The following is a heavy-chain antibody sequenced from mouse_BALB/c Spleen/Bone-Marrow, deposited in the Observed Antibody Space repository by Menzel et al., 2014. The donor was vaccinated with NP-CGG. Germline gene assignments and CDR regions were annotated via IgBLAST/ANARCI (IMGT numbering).Heavy chain of an antibody. D-gene: IGHD1-2*01. CDR1: GFNIKDTY. Sequence: EVQLQESGAELVKPGASVKLSCTASGFNIKDTYMHWVKQRPEQGLEWMGRIDPANGNTKYDPKFQGKATITADTSSNPAYLQLSSLPSDDTAVYYCARYYYGYYFDYWGQGTTLTVSS. CDR2: IDPANGNT. V-gene: IGHV14-3*02. CDR3: ARYYYGYYFDY. J-gene: IGHJ2*01.